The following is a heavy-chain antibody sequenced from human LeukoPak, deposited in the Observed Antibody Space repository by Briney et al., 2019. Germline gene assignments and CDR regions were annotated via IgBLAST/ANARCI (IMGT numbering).Heavy chain of an antibody. J-gene: IGHJ4*02. CDR2: ISSSSSTI. CDR1: GFTFSSYS. CDR3: ARTLRFLEWYSV. D-gene: IGHD3-3*01. V-gene: IGHV3-48*01. Sequence: GGSLRLSWAASGFTFSSYSMNWVRQAPGKGLEWVSYISSSSSTIYYADSVKGRFTISRDNAKNSLYLQMNSLRAEDTAVYYCARTLRFLEWYSVWGQGTLVTVSS.